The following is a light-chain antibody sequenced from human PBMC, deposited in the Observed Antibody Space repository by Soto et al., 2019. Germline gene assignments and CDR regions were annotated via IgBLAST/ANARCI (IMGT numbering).Light chain of an antibody. CDR2: DAS. V-gene: IGKV1D-13*01. CDR1: QGISSA. CDR3: QQFKNYPRT. Sequence: AIQLTQSPSSLSAFVGDRVTFTCRASQGISSALAWYRQRPGKAPELLIYDASRLQSGVPSRFSGSGSGTEFTLTISSLQPEDFATYYCQQFKNYPRTFGGGTKVEI. J-gene: IGKJ4*01.